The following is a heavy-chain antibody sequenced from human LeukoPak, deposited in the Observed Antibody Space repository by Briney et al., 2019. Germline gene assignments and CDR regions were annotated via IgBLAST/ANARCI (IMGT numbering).Heavy chain of an antibody. J-gene: IGHJ4*02. CDR3: AKIIRTYYYDSSGYPDY. Sequence: PGGSLRLSCAASGFTFSGYAMSWVRQSPGKGLEWVSAISGGVGNTYYADSVKGRFTISRDNSKNTLYLQMNSLRAEDTAVYYCAKIIRTYYYDSSGYPDYWGQGTLVTVSS. V-gene: IGHV3-23*01. CDR1: GFTFSGYA. D-gene: IGHD3-22*01. CDR2: ISGGVGNT.